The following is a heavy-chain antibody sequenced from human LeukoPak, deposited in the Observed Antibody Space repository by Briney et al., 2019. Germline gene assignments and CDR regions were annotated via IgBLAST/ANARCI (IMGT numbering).Heavy chain of an antibody. Sequence: PGRSLRLSCAASGFTFSSYGMHWVRQAPGKGLEWVAVISYDGSNKYYADSVKGRFTISRDNSKNTLYLQMNSLRAEDTAVYYCAKVSTSSSTSCYWGQGTLVTVSS. D-gene: IGHD2-2*01. CDR1: GFTFSSYG. CDR2: ISYDGSNK. V-gene: IGHV3-30*18. CDR3: AKVSTSSSTSCY. J-gene: IGHJ4*02.